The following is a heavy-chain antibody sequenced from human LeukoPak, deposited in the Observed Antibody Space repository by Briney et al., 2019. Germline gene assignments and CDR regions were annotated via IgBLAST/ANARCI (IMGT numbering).Heavy chain of an antibody. Sequence: SETLSLTCAVYGGSFSGYYWSWIRQPPGKGLEWIGETNHSGSTNYNPSLKSRVTISVDTSKNQFSLKLSSVTAADTAVYYCARGTRMTTIFDYWGQGTLVTVSS. D-gene: IGHD4-17*01. CDR1: GGSFSGYY. CDR2: TNHSGST. V-gene: IGHV4-34*01. CDR3: ARGTRMTTIFDY. J-gene: IGHJ4*02.